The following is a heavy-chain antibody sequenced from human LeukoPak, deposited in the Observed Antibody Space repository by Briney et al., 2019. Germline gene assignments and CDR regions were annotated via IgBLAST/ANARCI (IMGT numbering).Heavy chain of an antibody. V-gene: IGHV3-53*01. CDR3: AKGGGRWFGES. CDR1: GVTVSSNY. J-gene: IGHJ4*02. CDR2: IYSGGTV. Sequence: GGSLRLSCAASGVTVSSNYMSWVRQAPGKGLEWVSVIYSGGTVDYAESVKGRFTISRDNSKNTLYLQMNSLRAEDTAVYYCAKGGGRWFGESWGQGTLVTVSS. D-gene: IGHD3-10*01.